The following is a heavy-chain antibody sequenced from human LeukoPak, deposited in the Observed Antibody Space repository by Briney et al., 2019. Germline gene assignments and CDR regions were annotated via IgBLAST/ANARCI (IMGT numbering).Heavy chain of an antibody. J-gene: IGHJ4*02. CDR2: IYYSGST. D-gene: IGHD3-9*01. CDR1: GGSISSYY. Sequence: SETLSLTCTVSGGSISSYYWSWIRQPPGKGLEWIGYIYYSGSTNYNPSLKSRVTISVDTSKNQFSLKLSSVTAADTAVYYCARGGILTGYYRYYFDYWSQGTLVTVSS. V-gene: IGHV4-59*01. CDR3: ARGGILTGYYRYYFDY.